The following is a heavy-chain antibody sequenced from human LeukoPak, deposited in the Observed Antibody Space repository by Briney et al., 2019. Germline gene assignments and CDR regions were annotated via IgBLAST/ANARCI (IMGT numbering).Heavy chain of an antibody. D-gene: IGHD3-16*01. CDR3: ARGGRLTPFR. Sequence: PGGSLRLSCAASGFTFSSYAMSWVRQAPGKGLEWVSAISGSGGSTYYADSVKGRFTISRDNAKNSLSLQMNSLRAEDTAVYYCARGGRLTPFRWGQGTLVTVSS. CDR1: GFTFSSYA. J-gene: IGHJ4*02. V-gene: IGHV3-23*01. CDR2: ISGSGGST.